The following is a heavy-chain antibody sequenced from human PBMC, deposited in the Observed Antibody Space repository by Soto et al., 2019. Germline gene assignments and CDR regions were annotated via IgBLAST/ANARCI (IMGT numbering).Heavy chain of an antibody. J-gene: IGHJ4*02. CDR1: GFTFSSYG. D-gene: IGHD5-12*01. CDR2: ISYDGSNK. V-gene: IGHV3-30*18. CDR3: AKDGWYDGYRYFDY. Sequence: HPGGSLRLSCAASGFTFSSYGMHWVRQAPGKGLEWVAVISYDGSNKYYADSVKGRFTISRDNSKNTLYLQMNSLRAEDTAVYYCAKDGWYDGYRYFDYWGQGTPVPVSP.